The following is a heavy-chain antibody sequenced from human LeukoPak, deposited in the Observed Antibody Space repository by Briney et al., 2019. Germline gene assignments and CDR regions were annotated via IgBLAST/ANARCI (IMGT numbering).Heavy chain of an antibody. J-gene: IGHJ4*02. D-gene: IGHD3-22*01. CDR1: GFTFSDYY. Sequence: GGSLRLSCAASGFTFSDYYMSGIRQAPGKGLEWVSYISSSGSTIYYADSVKGRFTISRDNAKHSLYLQMNRLRAEDTAVYYCAREAYYYDSSGSYKFDYWGQGTLVTVSS. V-gene: IGHV3-11*01. CDR3: AREAYYYDSSGSYKFDY. CDR2: ISSSGSTI.